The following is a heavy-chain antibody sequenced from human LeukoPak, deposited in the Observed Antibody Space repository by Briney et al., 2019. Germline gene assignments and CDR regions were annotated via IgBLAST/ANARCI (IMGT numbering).Heavy chain of an antibody. V-gene: IGHV4-59*01. Sequence: SETLSLTCTVSDDSMSSYYWNWIRQPPGKGLEWIGYVYYSGGTNYNPSLKSRVTISLDTSKDQFSLKLSSVTAADTAVYYCARRANTAPPYYFDYWGQGTLVTVSS. CDR1: DDSMSSYY. CDR2: VYYSGGT. J-gene: IGHJ4*02. CDR3: ARRANTAPPYYFDY. D-gene: IGHD5-18*01.